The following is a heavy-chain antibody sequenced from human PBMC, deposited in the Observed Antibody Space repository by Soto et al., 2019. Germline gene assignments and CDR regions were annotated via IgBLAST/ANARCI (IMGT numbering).Heavy chain of an antibody. D-gene: IGHD6-19*01. J-gene: IGHJ4*02. Sequence: QITLKESGPTLVKPTQTLTLTCTFSGFSLSTSGVGVGWIRQPPGKALEWLALIYWDDDKRYSPSLKSRLTITKDTSKNQVVLTMTNIDPVDTATYYCAHPPDRYSSGWFDYWGQGTLVTVSS. CDR3: AHPPDRYSSGWFDY. CDR1: GFSLSTSGVG. V-gene: IGHV2-5*02. CDR2: IYWDDDK.